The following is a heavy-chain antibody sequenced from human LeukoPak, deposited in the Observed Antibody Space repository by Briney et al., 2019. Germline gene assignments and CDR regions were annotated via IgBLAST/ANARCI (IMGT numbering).Heavy chain of an antibody. D-gene: IGHD6-13*01. CDR2: FRASDETT. V-gene: IGHV3-23*01. J-gene: IGHJ3*01. CDR1: GFTFSSYG. Sequence: AGGSLRLSCAASGFTFSSYGMHWVRQAPGKGLEWVSSFRASDETTYYADSVKGRFTISRDKSRNTLYLQMNSLRVEDTAVYYCAKSLWAAAGTGAFDFWGQGTMVTVSS. CDR3: AKSLWAAAGTGAFDF.